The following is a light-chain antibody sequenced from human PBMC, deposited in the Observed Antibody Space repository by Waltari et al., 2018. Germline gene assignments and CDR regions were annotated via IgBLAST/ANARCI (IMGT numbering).Light chain of an antibody. CDR1: QSVSSY. CDR3: QQYGSPVT. J-gene: IGKJ2*01. V-gene: IGKV3-11*01. Sequence: EIVLTQSPATLSLSPGERAALSCRASQSVSSYVAWYQQKPGQAPRLLIYDASNRATGIPARFSGSGSGTDFTLTISSLEPEDFAVYYCQQYGSPVTFGQGTKLEIK. CDR2: DAS.